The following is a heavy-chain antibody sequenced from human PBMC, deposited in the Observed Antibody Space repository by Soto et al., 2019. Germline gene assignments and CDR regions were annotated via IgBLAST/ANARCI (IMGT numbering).Heavy chain of an antibody. V-gene: IGHV3-33*01. Sequence: QVQLVESGGGVVQPGRSLRLSCAASGFTFSSYGMHWVRQAPGKGLEWVAVIWYDGSNKYYADSVKGRFTISRDNSKNTLYLQMNSLRAEDTAVYYGAREPADYDILTGDYYYYYGMDVWGQGTTVTVSS. CDR2: IWYDGSNK. J-gene: IGHJ6*02. CDR3: AREPADYDILTGDYYYYYGMDV. CDR1: GFTFSSYG. D-gene: IGHD3-9*01.